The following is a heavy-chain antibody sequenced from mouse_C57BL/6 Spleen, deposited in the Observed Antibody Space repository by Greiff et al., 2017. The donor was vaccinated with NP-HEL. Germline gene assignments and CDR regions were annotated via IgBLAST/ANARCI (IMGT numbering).Heavy chain of an antibody. D-gene: IGHD1-1*01. Sequence: QVQLQQPGAELVRPGTSVKLSCKASGYTFTSYWMHWVKQRPGQGLEWIGVIDPSDSYTNYNQKFKGKATLTVDTSSSTAYMQLSSLTSEDSAVYYCARTVVQRYFDYWGQGTTLTVSS. V-gene: IGHV1-59*01. CDR1: GYTFTSYW. J-gene: IGHJ2*01. CDR3: ARTVVQRYFDY. CDR2: IDPSDSYT.